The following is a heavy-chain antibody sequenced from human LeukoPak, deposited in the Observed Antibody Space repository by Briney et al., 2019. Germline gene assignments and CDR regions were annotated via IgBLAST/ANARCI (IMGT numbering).Heavy chain of an antibody. CDR3: ARVTNADSSSWRDY. CDR1: GCTFTGYY. CDR2: INPNSGGT. Sequence: ASVKVSCKASGCTFTGYYMHWVRQAPGQGLEWMGWINPNSGGTNYAQKFQGRVTMTRDTSISTAYMELSRLRSDDTAVYYCARVTNADSSSWRDYWGQGTLVTVSS. V-gene: IGHV1-2*02. J-gene: IGHJ4*02. D-gene: IGHD6-13*01.